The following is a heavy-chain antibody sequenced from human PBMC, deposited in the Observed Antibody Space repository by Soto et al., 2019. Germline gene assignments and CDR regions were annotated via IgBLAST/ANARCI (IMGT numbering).Heavy chain of an antibody. D-gene: IGHD1-26*01. CDR3: ARVRAGAANGYYGMDV. J-gene: IGHJ6*02. CDR2: ISTGSSTI. Sequence: GGSLRLSCRASGFTLSDYEMHWVRQAPGKGLEWVSYISTGSSTIYYADSVKDRFTISRDNAENSLFLEMKSLRPEDTAVYYCARVRAGAANGYYGMDVWGQGTTVTVSS. V-gene: IGHV3-48*03. CDR1: GFTLSDYE.